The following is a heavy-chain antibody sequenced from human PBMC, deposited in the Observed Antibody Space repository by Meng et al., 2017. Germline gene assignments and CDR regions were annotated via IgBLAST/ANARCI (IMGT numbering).Heavy chain of an antibody. Sequence: VLLQQWGAGLLMPSESLSPTCAADGGSYSGYYWSWIRQPPGKGLELIGEINHSGSTNYNPSRKSRVTISVDTSKNQFSLKLSSVTAADTAVYYCARVPTYYYDSSGYYLFDYWGQGTLVTVSS. D-gene: IGHD3-22*01. CDR1: GGSYSGYY. V-gene: IGHV4-34*01. CDR3: ARVPTYYYDSSGYYLFDY. J-gene: IGHJ4*02. CDR2: INHSGST.